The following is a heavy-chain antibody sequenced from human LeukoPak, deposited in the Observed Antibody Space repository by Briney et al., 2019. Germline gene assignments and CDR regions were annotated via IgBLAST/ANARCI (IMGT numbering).Heavy chain of an antibody. CDR2: ISGGGGST. Sequence: GGSLRLSCAASGFTFSGYAMSWVRQAPGKGLEWVSGISGGGGSTYYADSVKGRFIISRDNSKNTLYLQMNSMRVADKAVYYCGKVGPVLRYFAWLSAGDYWGKGPLLTVSS. J-gene: IGHJ4*02. V-gene: IGHV3-23*01. CDR1: GFTFSGYA. D-gene: IGHD3-9*01. CDR3: GKVGPVLRYFAWLSAGDY.